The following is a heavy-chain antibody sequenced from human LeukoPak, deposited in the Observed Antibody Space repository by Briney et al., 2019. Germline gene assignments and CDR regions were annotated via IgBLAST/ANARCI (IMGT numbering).Heavy chain of an antibody. J-gene: IGHJ4*02. CDR2: FNPGGGGT. V-gene: IGHV1-46*01. CDR3: ARRDQDGLFDY. CDR1: GYTFTSYY. D-gene: IGHD5-24*01. Sequence: ASVKVSCKTSGYTFTSYYIHWVRQAPGQGFEWVGIFNPGGGGTTYAQTFQGRVTMTRDTSTSTVDMELRSLTSEDTAVYYCARRDQDGLFDYWGQGTLVTVSS.